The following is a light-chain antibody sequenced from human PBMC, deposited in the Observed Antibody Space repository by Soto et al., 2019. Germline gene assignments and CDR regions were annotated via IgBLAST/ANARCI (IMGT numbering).Light chain of an antibody. V-gene: IGKV3-20*01. J-gene: IGKJ5*01. CDR3: QQYGSSPPIT. CDR2: GAS. Sequence: EIVLTQSPGTLSLSPGERATLSCRASQSVGSTYLAWYQQKPGQPPRLLIYGASSRATGIPDRFSGSGSGTDVTLTISRLEPEDFAVYYCQQYGSSPPITFGQGTRLEIK. CDR1: QSVGSTY.